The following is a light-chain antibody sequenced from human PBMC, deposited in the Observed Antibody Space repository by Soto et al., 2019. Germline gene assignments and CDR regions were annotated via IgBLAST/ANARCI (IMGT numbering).Light chain of an antibody. CDR3: QQYNNWTLT. Sequence: EIVMTQSPATLSVSPGERATLSCRASQSVSSNLAWYQQKPGQAPRLLIYGASTRATGITARFSGSGSGAEFTLTISSLQSEDFAVYYCQQYNNWTLTFGPGTKVDI. CDR1: QSVSSN. V-gene: IGKV3-15*01. CDR2: GAS. J-gene: IGKJ3*01.